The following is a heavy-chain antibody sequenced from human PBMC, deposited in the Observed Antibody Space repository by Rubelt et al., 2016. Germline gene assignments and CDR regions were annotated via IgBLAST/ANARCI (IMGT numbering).Heavy chain of an antibody. CDR2: ISAYNGNT. J-gene: IGHJ5*02. V-gene: IGHV1-18*01. D-gene: IGHD6-13*01. Sequence: QVQLVQSGAEVKKPGASVKVSCKASGYTFTSYGISWVRQAPGQGLEWMGWISAYNGNTNYAQKLQGRVTMTTDTSPSTAYIELRSLRSDDTAVYYCASMYSSSWYRGWFDPWGQGTLVTVSS. CDR1: GYTFTSYG. CDR3: ASMYSSSWYRGWFDP.